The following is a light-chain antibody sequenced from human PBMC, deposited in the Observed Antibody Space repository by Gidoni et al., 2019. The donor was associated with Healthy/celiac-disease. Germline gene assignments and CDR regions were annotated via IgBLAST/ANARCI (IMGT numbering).Light chain of an antibody. V-gene: IGKV4-1*01. CDR3: QQYYSTPPT. J-gene: IGKJ4*01. CDR1: QSVLYSSNNKNY. CDR2: WAS. Sequence: DLVMTQSPHSLAVSLGERATINCKSSQSVLYSSNNKNYLAWYQQKPGQPPKLLIYWASTRESGVPDRVSGSGSGTDFTLTISSLQAEDVAVYYCQQYYSTPPTFGGGTKVEIK.